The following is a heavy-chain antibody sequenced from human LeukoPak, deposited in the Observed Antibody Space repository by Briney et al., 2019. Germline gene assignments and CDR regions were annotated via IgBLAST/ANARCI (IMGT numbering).Heavy chain of an antibody. Sequence: SETLSLTCTVSGGSISSSSYYWGWIRQPPGKGLEWIGSIYYSGSTYYNPSLKSRVTISVDTSKNQFSLRLSSVTAADTAVYYCARRNIVVVPAALEYFDLWGRGTLVTVSS. CDR1: GGSISSSSYY. V-gene: IGHV4-39*01. CDR2: IYYSGST. J-gene: IGHJ2*01. D-gene: IGHD2-2*01. CDR3: ARRNIVVVPAALEYFDL.